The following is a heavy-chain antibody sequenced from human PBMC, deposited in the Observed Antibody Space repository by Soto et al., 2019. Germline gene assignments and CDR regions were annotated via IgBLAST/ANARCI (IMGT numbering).Heavy chain of an antibody. CDR2: ISYDGSNK. J-gene: IGHJ4*02. V-gene: IGHV3-30-3*01. D-gene: IGHD3-3*01. CDR3: ARDFGHGYYLDY. CDR1: GFTFSSYA. Sequence: GGSLRLSCAASGFTFSSYAMHWVRQAPGKGLEWVAVISYDGSNKYYADSVKGRFTISRDNSKNTLYLQMNSLRAEDTAVYFCARDFGHGYYLDYWGRGTLVTVSS.